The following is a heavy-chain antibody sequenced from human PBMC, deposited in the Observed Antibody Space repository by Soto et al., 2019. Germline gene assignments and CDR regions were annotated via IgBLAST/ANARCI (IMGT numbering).Heavy chain of an antibody. CDR2: ISYSGETK. CDR3: VRGVVVVVGSTAENFDH. CDR1: GFTFTKYS. J-gene: IGHJ4*02. D-gene: IGHD2-15*01. V-gene: IGHV3-48*02. Sequence: QPGGSLRLSCTASGFTFTKYSMNWVRQAPGKGLEWVSYISYSGETKYYADSLKGRYAISRDDAKNSVYLQMNSLRDEDTAFYYCVRGVVVVVGSTAENFDHWGQGTLVTSPQ.